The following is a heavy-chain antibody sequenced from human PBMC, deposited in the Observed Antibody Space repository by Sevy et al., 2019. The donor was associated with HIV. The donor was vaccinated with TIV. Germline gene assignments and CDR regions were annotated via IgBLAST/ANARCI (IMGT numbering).Heavy chain of an antibody. CDR1: GFTFSNAW. CDR2: IKSKTDGGTT. D-gene: IGHD6-19*01. Sequence: GGSLRLSCAASGFTFSNAWMSWVRQAPGKGLEWVGRIKSKTDGGTTDYAATVKGRFTISRDDSKNTLYLQMNSLKTEDTAVYYCTTLIAVAGTVVSDWGQGTLVTVSS. CDR3: TTLIAVAGTVVSD. V-gene: IGHV3-15*01. J-gene: IGHJ4*02.